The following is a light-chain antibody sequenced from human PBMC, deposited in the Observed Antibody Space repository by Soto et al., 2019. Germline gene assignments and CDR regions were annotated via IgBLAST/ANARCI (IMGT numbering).Light chain of an antibody. CDR3: SSYTTTSTWV. CDR1: STDFGHNH. J-gene: IGLJ3*02. Sequence: QSVLTQPASVSGSPGQSITISCAGTSTDFGHNHVSWFQQHPGKAPKLMIYDVSSRPSGVSNRFSGSKSDNTASLTISGLQAEDEADSYCSSYTTTSTWVFGGGTKLTVL. CDR2: DVS. V-gene: IGLV2-14*01.